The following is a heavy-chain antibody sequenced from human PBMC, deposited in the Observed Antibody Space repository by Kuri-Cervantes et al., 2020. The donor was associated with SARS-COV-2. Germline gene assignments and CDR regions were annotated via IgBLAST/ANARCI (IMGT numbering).Heavy chain of an antibody. CDR2: INPNSGGT. CDR3: AREGITMVRGVTFDY. V-gene: IGHV1-2*02. J-gene: IGHJ4*02. Sequence: ASVKVSCKASGYTFTGYYMHWVRQAPGQGLGWMGWINPNSGGTNYAQKFQGRVTMTRDTSISTAYMELSRLRSDDTAVYYCAREGITMVRGVTFDYWGQGTLVTVSS. D-gene: IGHD3-10*01. CDR1: GYTFTGYY.